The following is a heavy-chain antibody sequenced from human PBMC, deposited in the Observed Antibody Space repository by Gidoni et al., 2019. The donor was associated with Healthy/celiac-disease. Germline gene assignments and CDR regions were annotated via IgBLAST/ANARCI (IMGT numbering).Heavy chain of an antibody. J-gene: IGHJ5*02. CDR1: GFTFSSYS. D-gene: IGHD4-17*01. CDR3: AREREDYGDYGRGWFDP. V-gene: IGHV3-48*02. Sequence: EVQLVESGGGLVQPGGSLRLSCAASGFTFSSYSRNWVRQAPGKGLELVSYISSSSSTIYYADSVKGRFTISRDNAKNSLYLQMNSLRDEDTAVYYCAREREDYGDYGRGWFDPWGQGTLVTVSS. CDR2: ISSSSSTI.